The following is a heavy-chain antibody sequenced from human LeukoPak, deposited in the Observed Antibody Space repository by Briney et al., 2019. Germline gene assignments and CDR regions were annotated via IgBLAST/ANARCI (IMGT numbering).Heavy chain of an antibody. J-gene: IGHJ4*02. V-gene: IGHV4-39*07. CDR2: IYYSGST. CDR1: GGSINSGSYY. D-gene: IGHD1-26*01. CDR3: ARGSGSYGSNLDY. Sequence: SETLSLTCTVSGGSINSGSYYWGWLRQPPGEGLEWIGNIYYSGSTYYNPSLKSRVTISVDTSKNQFSLKLSSVTAADTAVYYCARGSGSYGSNLDYWGQGTLVTVSS.